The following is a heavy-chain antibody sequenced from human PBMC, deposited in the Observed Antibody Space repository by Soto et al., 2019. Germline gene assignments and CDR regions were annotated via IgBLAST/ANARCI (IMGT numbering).Heavy chain of an antibody. J-gene: IGHJ4*02. V-gene: IGHV3-48*01. D-gene: IGHD3-10*01. Sequence: EVQLVESGGGLVQPGGSLRLSCAASGFTFSSYSMNWFRLARGKGLEWVSYIRSSSSTIYYADSVKGRLTISRDNAKNSLYLQMNSLRVEDTAVYYCARDRGNAWTIDYWGQGTLVTVSS. CDR3: ARDRGNAWTIDY. CDR1: GFTFSSYS. CDR2: IRSSSSTI.